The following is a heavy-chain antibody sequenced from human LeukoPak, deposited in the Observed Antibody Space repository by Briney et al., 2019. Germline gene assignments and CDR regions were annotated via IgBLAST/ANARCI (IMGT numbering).Heavy chain of an antibody. J-gene: IGHJ4*02. CDR2: INPSGGST. Sequence: ASVNLSCKASGYTFTSYYMHWVRQSPGQGLEWMGIINPSGGSTSYAQKFQGRVTMPRDTSTSTVYMELSSLRSEDTAVYYCARDQRSGSGSRKTFDYWGQEPLVTVSS. V-gene: IGHV1-46*01. D-gene: IGHD3-10*01. CDR1: GYTFTSYY. CDR3: ARDQRSGSGSRKTFDY.